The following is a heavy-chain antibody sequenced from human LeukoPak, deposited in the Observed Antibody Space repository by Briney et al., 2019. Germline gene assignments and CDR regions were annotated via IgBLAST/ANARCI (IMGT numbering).Heavy chain of an antibody. Sequence: GGSLRLSCAASGFTFSSHGMHWVRQAPGKGLEWVAVIWYDGSNKYYADSVKGRFTISRDNSKNTLYLQMNSLRAEDTAIYYCAKDKGRISIAAPKDAFDIWGQGTMVTVSS. V-gene: IGHV3-33*06. CDR2: IWYDGSNK. CDR3: AKDKGRISIAAPKDAFDI. D-gene: IGHD6-6*01. CDR1: GFTFSSHG. J-gene: IGHJ3*02.